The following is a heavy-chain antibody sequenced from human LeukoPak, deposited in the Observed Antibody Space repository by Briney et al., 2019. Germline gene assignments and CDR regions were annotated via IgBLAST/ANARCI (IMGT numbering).Heavy chain of an antibody. J-gene: IGHJ4*02. CDR2: IYYSGST. CDR3: ARHPGGYCSRTSCSRLYYFDY. D-gene: IGHD2-2*01. CDR1: GGSISSGNYY. V-gene: IGHV4-39*01. Sequence: SETLSLTCTVSGGSISSGNYYWGWIRQPPGKGLEWIGSIYYSGSTYYNPSLKSRVTISVDTSKNQFSLKLSSVTAADTAVYYCARHPGGYCSRTSCSRLYYFDYWGQGTLVTVSS.